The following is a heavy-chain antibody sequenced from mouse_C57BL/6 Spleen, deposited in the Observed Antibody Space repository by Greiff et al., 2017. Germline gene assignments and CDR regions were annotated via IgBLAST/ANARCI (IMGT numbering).Heavy chain of an antibody. CDR1: GYTFTSYW. CDR2: IDPSDSYT. J-gene: IGHJ2*01. D-gene: IGHD2-5*01. Sequence: VQLQQPGAELVMPGASVKLSCKASGYTFTSYWMHWVKQRPGQGLEWIGEIDPSDSYTNYNQKLKGKSTLTVDKSSSTAYMQLSSLTSEDSAVYYCARGSNPFDYWGQGTTLTVSS. V-gene: IGHV1-69*01. CDR3: ARGSNPFDY.